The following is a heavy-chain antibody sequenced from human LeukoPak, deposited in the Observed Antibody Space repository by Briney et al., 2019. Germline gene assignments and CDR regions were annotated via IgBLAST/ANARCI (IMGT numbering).Heavy chain of an antibody. D-gene: IGHD6-19*01. CDR3: AKDLEGSGWYQGYFDY. CDR2: ISVSGGST. Sequence: GGSLRLSCAASGVTFSSYAMSWVRQAPGKGLEWVSAISVSGGSTYYADSVKGRLTISRDNSKNTLYMQMNSLRAEDTAVYYCAKDLEGSGWYQGYFDYWGQGTLVTVSS. CDR1: GVTFSSYA. J-gene: IGHJ4*02. V-gene: IGHV3-23*01.